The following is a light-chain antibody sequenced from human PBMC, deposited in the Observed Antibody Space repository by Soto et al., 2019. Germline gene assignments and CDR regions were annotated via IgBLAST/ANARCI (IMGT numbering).Light chain of an antibody. Sequence: QSVVTQPASVSGSPGQSVTISCTGTSSDVGRYNYVSWYQQYPGKAPKLIIYEVTTRPSGVSNRFSGSKSGNTASLTISGLQAEDEADYYCTSYTSINTLVVFGGGTKVTVL. CDR3: TSYTSINTLVV. CDR1: SSDVGRYNY. CDR2: EVT. V-gene: IGLV2-14*01. J-gene: IGLJ2*01.